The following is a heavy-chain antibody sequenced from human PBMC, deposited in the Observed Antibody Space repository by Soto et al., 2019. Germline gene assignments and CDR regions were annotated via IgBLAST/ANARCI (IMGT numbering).Heavy chain of an antibody. CDR3: ARVLSQDAHDPPPFDY. J-gene: IGHJ4*02. D-gene: IGHD3-9*01. V-gene: IGHV1-2*04. Sequence: ASVKVSCKASGYTFTGYYMHWVRQAPGQGLEWMGWINPNSGGTNYAQKFQGWVTMTRDTSISTAYMELSRLRSDDTAVYYCARVLSQDAHDPPPFDYWGQGTLVPVSS. CDR1: GYTFTGYY. CDR2: INPNSGGT.